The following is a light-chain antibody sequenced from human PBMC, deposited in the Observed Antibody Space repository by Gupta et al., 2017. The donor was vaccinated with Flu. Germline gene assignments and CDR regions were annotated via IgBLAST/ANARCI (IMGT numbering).Light chain of an antibody. CDR2: ANT. CDR1: SSDIGAGND. CDR3: QSYDRSMSGWV. Sequence: QSVLTQPPSLSGAPGQTVTISCTGSSSDIGAGNDVYWYQHLPGTDPKLLIFANTNRHSAAPARFSGSKSATSASLAITGLQAEDEADYYCQSYDRSMSGWVFGGGTKLTVL. V-gene: IGLV1-40*01. J-gene: IGLJ3*02.